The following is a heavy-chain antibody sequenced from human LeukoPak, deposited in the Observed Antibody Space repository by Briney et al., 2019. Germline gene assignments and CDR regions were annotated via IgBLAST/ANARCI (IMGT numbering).Heavy chain of an antibody. Sequence: GGSLRLSCAASGXLVSDNYVSWVRQAPGQGLEWVSVIYSGGSTYYADSVKGRFTISRDNSKNTVFLQLNSLRAEDTAVYYCARYHYDSSGYPYYFDYWGQGTLVTVSS. V-gene: IGHV3-53*01. CDR1: GXLVSDNY. J-gene: IGHJ4*02. CDR3: ARYHYDSSGYPYYFDY. CDR2: IYSGGST. D-gene: IGHD3-22*01.